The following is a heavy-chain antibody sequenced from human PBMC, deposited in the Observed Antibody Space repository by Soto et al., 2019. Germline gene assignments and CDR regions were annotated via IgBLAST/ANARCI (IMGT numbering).Heavy chain of an antibody. CDR2: TSNTASN. V-gene: IGHV4-61*01. D-gene: IGHD1-26*01. Sequence: SETLSLTCTVSGCSVSSCSYYWSWIRQFPGKGLEWIAXTSNTASNNYNPSLKSRVIISLDPSKNQVSLQLTAVTATDTALYYCARDMHAGFTHYFEPWGQGSLVT. CDR3: ARDMHAGFTHYFEP. CDR1: GCSVSSCSYY. J-gene: IGHJ5*02.